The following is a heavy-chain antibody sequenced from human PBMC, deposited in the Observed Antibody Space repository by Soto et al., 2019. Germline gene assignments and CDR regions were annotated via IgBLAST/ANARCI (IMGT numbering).Heavy chain of an antibody. J-gene: IGHJ4*02. D-gene: IGHD3-22*01. CDR1: GYGVTNYY. CDR3: IITGARHTDVFDN. CDR2: INPRGDTP. V-gene: IGHV1-46*04. Sequence: QVQVVQSGAEVKEPGASVKVSCKASGYGVTNYYMHWVRQAPGQGLEWLGMINPRGDTPRYAEKLQGRVTLTRGASTTPVFLELTGLTFDDSAIYYCIITGARHTDVFDNWGQGILVTVSS.